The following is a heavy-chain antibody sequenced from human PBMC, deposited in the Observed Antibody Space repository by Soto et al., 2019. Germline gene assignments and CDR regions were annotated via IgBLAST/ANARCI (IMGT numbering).Heavy chain of an antibody. CDR1: GGSFSGYY. V-gene: IGHV4-34*01. D-gene: IGHD6-13*01. Sequence: QVQLQQWGAGLLKPSETLSLTCAVYGGSFSGYYWSWIRQPPGKGLEWIGEINHSGSTNYNPSLKSRVTISVDTSKNQFSLKLSSVTAADTAVYYCARVLIAAAGNWFDPWGQGTLVTVSS. CDR2: INHSGST. CDR3: ARVLIAAAGNWFDP. J-gene: IGHJ5*02.